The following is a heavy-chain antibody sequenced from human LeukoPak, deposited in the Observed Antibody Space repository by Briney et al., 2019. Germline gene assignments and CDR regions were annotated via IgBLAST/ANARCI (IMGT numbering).Heavy chain of an antibody. D-gene: IGHD6-13*01. V-gene: IGHV3-9*01. CDR2: VNWNSGTI. CDR1: GFTFDESA. CDR3: AKACRAATEPDAFDL. Sequence: GGSLRLSCAASGFTFDESAMFWVRQPPGKGLERVSGVNWNSGTIGYADSVKGRFTISRDNAKNSLYLQMDSLRPEDTALYYCAKACRAATEPDAFDLWGQGTMVTVSS. J-gene: IGHJ3*01.